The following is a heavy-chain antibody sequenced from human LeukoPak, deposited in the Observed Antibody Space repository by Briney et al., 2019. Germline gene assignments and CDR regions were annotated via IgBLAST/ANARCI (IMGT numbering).Heavy chain of an antibody. J-gene: IGHJ4*02. V-gene: IGHV3-64*01. Sequence: PGGSLRLSCAASGFTFSSYTMHWVRQAPGKGLEYVSAISSNGGSTHYANSVKGRFTISRDNSKNTLYLQMGSLRAEDMAVYYCARGYCSSTSCPTSYWGQGTLVTVSS. CDR3: ARGYCSSTSCPTSY. CDR2: ISSNGGST. D-gene: IGHD2-2*01. CDR1: GFTFSSYT.